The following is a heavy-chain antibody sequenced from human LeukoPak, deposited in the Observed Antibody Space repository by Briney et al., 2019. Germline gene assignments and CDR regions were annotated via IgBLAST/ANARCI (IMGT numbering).Heavy chain of an antibody. V-gene: IGHV3-74*01. CDR2: IKSDGST. J-gene: IGHJ3*02. Sequence: GGSLRLSCEASGFTFSSYWMHWVRQTPGKGLMWVARIKSDGSTIYADSVQGRFTISRDNAKNTLYVQMNSLRAEDTTVYYCARVGARLGAFDIWGQGTMVTVSS. CDR3: ARVGARLGAFDI. CDR1: GFTFSSYW. D-gene: IGHD6-25*01.